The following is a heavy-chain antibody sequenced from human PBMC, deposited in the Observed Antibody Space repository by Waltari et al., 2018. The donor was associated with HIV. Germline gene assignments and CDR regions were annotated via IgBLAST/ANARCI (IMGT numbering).Heavy chain of an antibody. D-gene: IGHD4-17*01. CDR2: ISPSRST. CDR3: ASRGAPTPVTTDS. CDR1: GRSFSGYY. V-gene: IGHV4-34*01. J-gene: IGHJ5*01. Sequence: QMQLQQWGAGPLKPSETLSLTCAVQGRSFSGYYWSWIRQPPGKGLEWIGEISPSRSTKYNPSLKSRVTISVDTSKNQFSLRLKSVTAADTAVFYCASRGAPTPVTTDSWGQGTLVIVSS.